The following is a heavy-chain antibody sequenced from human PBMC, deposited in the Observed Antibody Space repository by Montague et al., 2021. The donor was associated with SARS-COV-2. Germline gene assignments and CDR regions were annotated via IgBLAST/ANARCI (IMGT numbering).Heavy chain of an antibody. J-gene: IGHJ5*02. V-gene: IGHV4-39*02. CDR3: AGLRDFYGSGSYKNSWFDP. CDR1: AGSISTNSYY. CDR2: ISYSGST. D-gene: IGHD3-10*01. Sequence: SETLSLTCTVSAGSISTNSYYWAWIRQPPGKGLEWIGSISYSGSTYFNPSLKSRLTMSVDTSKNHFSLKLSSVTAADTAVYYCAGLRDFYGSGSYKNSWFDPWGQGTRVTVSS.